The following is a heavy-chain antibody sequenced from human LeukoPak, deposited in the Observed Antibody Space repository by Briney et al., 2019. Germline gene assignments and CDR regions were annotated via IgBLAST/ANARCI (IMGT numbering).Heavy chain of an antibody. J-gene: IGHJ3*02. CDR1: GXTFSTYS. D-gene: IGHD3-10*01. CDR2: IATSSDYI. V-gene: IGHV3-21*06. CDR3: ARGRSITILRGVAISDGFDI. Sequence: GGSLRLSCAASGXTFSTYSMNWVRQAPGKGQEWVSSIATSSDYIYYAGSLKGRFTISRDNAKNSLYLHMNSLRPDDTAVYYCARGRSITILRGVAISDGFDIWGQGTNVTVS.